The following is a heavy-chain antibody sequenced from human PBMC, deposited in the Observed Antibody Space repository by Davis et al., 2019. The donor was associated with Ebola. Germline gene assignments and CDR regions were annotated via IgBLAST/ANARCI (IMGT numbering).Heavy chain of an antibody. J-gene: IGHJ4*02. CDR3: AKDQDFWSGYKWDF. CDR1: GFTFGRHA. V-gene: IGHV3-23*01. CDR2: ISGSGSET. D-gene: IGHD3-3*01. Sequence: GESLKISCAASGFTFGRHAMAWVRQAPGKGLEWISAISGSGSETRHADSVKGRVAMSRDNSKNMVYLQMNSLTAEDTAIYYCAKDQDFWSGYKWDFWGQGTLVTVSS.